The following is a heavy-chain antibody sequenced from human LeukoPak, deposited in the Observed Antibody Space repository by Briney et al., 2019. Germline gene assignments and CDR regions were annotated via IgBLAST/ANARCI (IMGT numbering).Heavy chain of an antibody. D-gene: IGHD6-13*01. Sequence: PGGSLRLSCAASGFTFSSYWMHWVRQAPGKGLVWVSRINTDGSSTSYADCVKGRFTISRDNAKNTLYLQMNSLRAEDTAVYYCARTAAAHAFDIWGQGTMVTVSS. CDR1: GFTFSSYW. CDR3: ARTAAAHAFDI. V-gene: IGHV3-74*01. J-gene: IGHJ3*02. CDR2: INTDGSST.